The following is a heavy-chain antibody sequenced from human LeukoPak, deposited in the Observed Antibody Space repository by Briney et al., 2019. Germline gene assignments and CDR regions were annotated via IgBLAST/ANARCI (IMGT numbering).Heavy chain of an antibody. V-gene: IGHV1-18*01. CDR2: INNNNGDT. D-gene: IGHD2-15*01. Sequence: GASVKVSCKASGYNFIIYGLTWVRQAPGQGLEWMGWINNNNGDTNYAQKIQDRVTMITDTSTSTAYMKLRSLRYDDPAVYYCARYPRYCGSGGCMGFDHWGQGTLVTVSS. CDR3: ARYPRYCGSGGCMGFDH. CDR1: GYNFIIYG. J-gene: IGHJ4*02.